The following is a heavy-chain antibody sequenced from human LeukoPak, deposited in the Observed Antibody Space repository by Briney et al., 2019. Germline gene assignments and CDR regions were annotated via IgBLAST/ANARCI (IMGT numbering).Heavy chain of an antibody. J-gene: IGHJ5*02. Sequence: SSETLSLTCTVSGGSISSYYWGWIRQPPGKGLEWIGYIYYSGSTNYNPSLKSRVTISVDTSKNQFSLKLSSVTAADTAVYYCARDGREGEGWFDPWGQGTLVTVSS. CDR1: GGSISSYY. V-gene: IGHV4-59*01. CDR3: ARDGREGEGWFDP. CDR2: IYYSGST. D-gene: IGHD3-16*01.